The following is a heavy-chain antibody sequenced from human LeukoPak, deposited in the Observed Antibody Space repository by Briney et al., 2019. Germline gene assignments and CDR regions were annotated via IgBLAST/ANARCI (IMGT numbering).Heavy chain of an antibody. CDR2: INPSGGST. Sequence: ASVKVSCKASGYTFTSYYMHWVRQAPGQGLEWMGIINPSGGSTSYAQKFQGRVTITRDTSTSTVYMELSSLRSEDTAVYYCARDSREYQLLSYWGQGTLVTVSS. CDR1: GYTFTSYY. J-gene: IGHJ4*02. CDR3: ARDSREYQLLSY. V-gene: IGHV1-46*01. D-gene: IGHD2-2*01.